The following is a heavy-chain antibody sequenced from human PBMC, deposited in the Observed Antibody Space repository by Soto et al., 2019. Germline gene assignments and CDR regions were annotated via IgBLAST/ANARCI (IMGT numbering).Heavy chain of an antibody. V-gene: IGHV3-48*03. CDR2: ITGSGGVT. CDR3: AKVAPFILGSPF. D-gene: IGHD2-21*01. J-gene: IGHJ4*02. Sequence: EVKLVESGGALVQPGGSLRLSCTASGFDFSGSEMNWFRQAAGKGLEWVAYITGSGGVTFHADSVKGRFSISRDNAQNSLFLDMSDLTADDTGVYYCAKVAPFILGSPFWGQGTLVTVSS. CDR1: GFDFSGSE.